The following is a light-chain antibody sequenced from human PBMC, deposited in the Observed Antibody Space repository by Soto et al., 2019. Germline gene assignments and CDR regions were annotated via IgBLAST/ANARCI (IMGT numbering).Light chain of an antibody. Sequence: EIVLTQSPATLSLPPGDRATLSCRASQSVGSYLAWYQQKPGQAPRLLIYDASNRASGIPARFSGSGSGTDFTLTITSLEPEDFAVYYCQQRSNWPSTFGGGTKVEIK. J-gene: IGKJ4*01. CDR3: QQRSNWPST. V-gene: IGKV3-11*01. CDR2: DAS. CDR1: QSVGSY.